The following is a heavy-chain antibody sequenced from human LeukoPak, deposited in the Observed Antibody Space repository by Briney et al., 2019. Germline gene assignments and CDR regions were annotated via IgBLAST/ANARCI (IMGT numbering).Heavy chain of an antibody. J-gene: IGHJ4*02. Sequence: GGSLRLSCAASGFGFANSVISWIRQAPGKGPEWVSAISGSGDRTDYADSVRGRFTISRDNSMSTLYLQMNSLRVEDTAIYYCAIREPIGYWGQGSLVTVSP. V-gene: IGHV3-23*01. D-gene: IGHD6-13*01. CDR3: AIREPIGY. CDR2: ISGSGDRT. CDR1: GFGFANSV.